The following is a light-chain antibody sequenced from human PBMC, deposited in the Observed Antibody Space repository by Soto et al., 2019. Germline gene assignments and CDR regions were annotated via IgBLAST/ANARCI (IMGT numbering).Light chain of an antibody. CDR2: GAS. J-gene: IGKJ1*01. CDR1: QSVSSSY. CDR3: LQYSISGT. Sequence: LVLTKSPGTLTLSPGTRATLSCRASQSVSSSYLAWYQQKPGQAPRLLIYGASNRATGIPDRFNGSGSRTEFTHSISRLQPEGYAVDECLQYSISGTFGQGTIVEIK. V-gene: IGKV3-20*01.